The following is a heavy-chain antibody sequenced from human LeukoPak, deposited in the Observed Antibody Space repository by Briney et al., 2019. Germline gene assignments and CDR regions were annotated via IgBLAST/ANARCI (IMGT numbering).Heavy chain of an antibody. CDR1: GYIFTSYD. Sequence: PGASVKVSCKASGYIFTSYDINWVRQATGQGLEWMGWMNPNSGNTGYAQKFQGRVTMTRNTSISTAYMELSSLRSEDTAVYYCARSTIFGVVTSAYYWFDPWGQGTLVTVSS. CDR3: ARSTIFGVVTSAYYWFDP. J-gene: IGHJ5*02. V-gene: IGHV1-8*01. CDR2: MNPNSGNT. D-gene: IGHD3-3*01.